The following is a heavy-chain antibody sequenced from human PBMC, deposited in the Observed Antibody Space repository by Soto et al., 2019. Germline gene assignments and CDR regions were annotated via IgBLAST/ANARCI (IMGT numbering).Heavy chain of an antibody. CDR2: ISTNGKT. V-gene: IGHV4-4*07. D-gene: IGHD3-3*01. Sequence: QVQLQESGPGLVRPSETLSLTCTVSGGSLMKYYWSWVRQPAGKGLEWIGRISTNGKTHSTPSLKSRLSMSVVTSKNQISLRLTSVTAADTALYYCARDNNDFWTLYPLAFDFWGRGTLVTVS. J-gene: IGHJ2*01. CDR1: GGSLMKYY. CDR3: ARDNNDFWTLYPLAFDF.